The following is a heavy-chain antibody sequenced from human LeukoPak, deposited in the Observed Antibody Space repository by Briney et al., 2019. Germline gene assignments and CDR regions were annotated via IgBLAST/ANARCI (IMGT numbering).Heavy chain of an antibody. CDR1: GFTFSSYA. D-gene: IGHD3-10*01. J-gene: IGHJ5*02. CDR2: ISYDGSNK. CDR3: ARTPQRITMVRGWNLNWFDP. Sequence: PGGSLRLSCAASGFTFSSYAMHWVRQAPGKGLEWVAVISYDGSNKYYADSVKGRFTISRDNSKNTLYLQMNSLRAEDTAVYYCARTPQRITMVRGWNLNWFDPWGQGTLVTVSS. V-gene: IGHV3-30-3*01.